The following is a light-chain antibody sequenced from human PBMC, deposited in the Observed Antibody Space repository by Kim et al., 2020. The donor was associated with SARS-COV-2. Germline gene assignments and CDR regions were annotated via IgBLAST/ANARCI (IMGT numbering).Light chain of an antibody. CDR3: SSHTSSGTKI. V-gene: IGLV2-14*03. CDR2: DVI. Sequence: QSALTQPASVSGSPGQSITISCTGTSSDIGGYNYVSWYQQHPGKVPKLMIYDVINRPSGVSNRFSGSKSGNTASLTISGLQAEDEADYYCSSHTSSGTKIFGGGTQLTVL. J-gene: IGLJ2*01. CDR1: SSDIGGYNY.